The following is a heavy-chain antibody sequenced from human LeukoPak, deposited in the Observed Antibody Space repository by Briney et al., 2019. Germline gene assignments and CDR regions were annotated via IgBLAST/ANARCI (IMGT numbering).Heavy chain of an antibody. V-gene: IGHV1-69*05. D-gene: IGHD6-6*01. J-gene: IGHJ4*02. Sequence: SVKVSCKSSGGTFSSYAISWVRQAPGQGLEWMGGIIPIFGTANYAQKFQGRVTITTDESTSTAYMELSSLRSEDTAVYYCARDEGGPESSIAARPLDYWGQGTLVTVSS. CDR1: GGTFSSYA. CDR2: IIPIFGTA. CDR3: ARDEGGPESSIAARPLDY.